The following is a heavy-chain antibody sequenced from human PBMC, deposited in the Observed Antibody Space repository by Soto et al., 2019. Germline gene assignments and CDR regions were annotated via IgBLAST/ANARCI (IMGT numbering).Heavy chain of an antibody. CDR2: IYPGDSDT. J-gene: IGHJ4*02. D-gene: IGHD4-17*01. CDR1: GYSFTSYW. CDR3: ARAYGDYISTTTNFDY. Sequence: GESLKISCKGSGYSFTSYWIGWVRQMPGKGLEWMGIIYPGDSDTRYSPSFQGQVTISADKSISTAYLQWSSLKASDTAMYYCARAYGDYISTTTNFDYWGQGTLVTVSS. V-gene: IGHV5-51*01.